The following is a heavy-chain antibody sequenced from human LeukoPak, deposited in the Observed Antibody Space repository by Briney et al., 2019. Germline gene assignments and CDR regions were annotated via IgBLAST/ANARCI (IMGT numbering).Heavy chain of an antibody. CDR2: ITSSGAAT. V-gene: IGHV3-23*01. CDR3: AKDRPNYYGSNGHYYKLNGDC. Sequence: GGSLRLSCAASGFTFSSYAMSWVRQAPGKGLEWVSSITSSGAATYYADSVKGRFTISRDNSDNTLYLKRNSLRAEDKAVYYCAKDRPNYYGSNGHYYKLNGDCWGQGTLVTVSS. J-gene: IGHJ4*02. CDR1: GFTFSSYA. D-gene: IGHD3-22*01.